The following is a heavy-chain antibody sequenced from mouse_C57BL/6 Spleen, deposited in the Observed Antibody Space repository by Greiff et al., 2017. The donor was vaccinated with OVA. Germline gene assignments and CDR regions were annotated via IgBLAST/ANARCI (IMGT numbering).Heavy chain of an antibody. Sequence: VQLQQPGAELVMPGASVKLSCKASGYTFTSYWMHWVKQRPGQGLEWIGEIDPSDSYTNYNQKFKGKSTLTVDKSSSTAYMQLSSLTSEDSAVYYGARATDNYEYFDVWGTGTTVTVSS. CDR1: GYTFTSYW. CDR2: IDPSDSYT. CDR3: ARATDNYEYFDV. J-gene: IGHJ1*03. D-gene: IGHD1-3*01. V-gene: IGHV1-69*01.